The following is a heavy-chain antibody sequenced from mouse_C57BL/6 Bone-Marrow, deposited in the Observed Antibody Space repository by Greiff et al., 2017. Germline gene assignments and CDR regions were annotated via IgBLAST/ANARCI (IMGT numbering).Heavy chain of an antibody. J-gene: IGHJ1*03. CDR1: GFSFITYA. D-gene: IGHD1-1*01. Sequence: GGGLVQPKGSLKLSCAASGFSFITYAMNWVRQAPGKGLEGVARIRSKSNNYATYYADSVKDRFTIFRDDSESMLYLQMNKFKTEDTAMYYCVRDQFYYGSGYWYYDVWGTGTTVTVSS. V-gene: IGHV10-1*01. CDR3: VRDQFYYGSGYWYYDV. CDR2: IRSKSNNYAT.